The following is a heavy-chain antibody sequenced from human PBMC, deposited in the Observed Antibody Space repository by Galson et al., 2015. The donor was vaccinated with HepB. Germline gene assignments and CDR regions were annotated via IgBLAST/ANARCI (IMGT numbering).Heavy chain of an antibody. CDR3: ARDDQQLLLYDY. CDR1: GYTLTSYY. CDR2: INPSGGST. Sequence: SVKVSCKASGYTLTSYYMHWVRQAPGQGLEWMGIINPSGGSTSYAQKFQGRVTMTRDTSTSTVYMELSSLRSEDTAVYYCARDDQQLLLYDYWGQGTLVTVSS. V-gene: IGHV1-46*01. D-gene: IGHD6-13*01. J-gene: IGHJ4*02.